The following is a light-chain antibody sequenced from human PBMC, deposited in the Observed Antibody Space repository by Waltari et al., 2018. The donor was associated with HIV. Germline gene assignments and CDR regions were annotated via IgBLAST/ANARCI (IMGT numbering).Light chain of an antibody. Sequence: QSVLTQPPSVSGAPGQRVTISCTGSSSNIGAGYDVHWYQQLPGTAPKLLIYGNSNRPSGVPDRFSGSKSGTSASLAITGLQPDDETDYYCQSYDSSLSNWVFGGGTKRTVL. J-gene: IGLJ3*02. CDR2: GNS. CDR1: SSNIGAGYD. V-gene: IGLV1-40*01. CDR3: QSYDSSLSNWV.